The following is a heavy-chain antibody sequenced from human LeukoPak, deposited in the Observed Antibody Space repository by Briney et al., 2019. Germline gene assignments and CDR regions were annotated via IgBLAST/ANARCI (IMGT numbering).Heavy chain of an antibody. CDR1: GFTFSSYA. Sequence: GGSLRLSCAASGFTFSSYAMSWVRQAPDKGLEWVSGIGGSADNTHYADSVEGRFTISRDRSRNTLDLQMNSLRAEDTAVYYCARTPTFYDVLTGYSNDYWGQGTLVTVSS. CDR3: ARTPTFYDVLTGYSNDY. CDR2: IGGSADNT. V-gene: IGHV3-23*01. D-gene: IGHD3-9*01. J-gene: IGHJ4*02.